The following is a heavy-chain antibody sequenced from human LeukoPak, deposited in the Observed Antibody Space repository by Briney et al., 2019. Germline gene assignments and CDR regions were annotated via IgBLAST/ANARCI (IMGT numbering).Heavy chain of an antibody. CDR3: ARHGAVADPEPYDFRLPDTPNYFDY. CDR1: GYTFTGYY. Sequence: ASVKVSCKASGYTFTGYYMHWVRQAPGQGLEWMGWINPNSGGTNYAQKSQGRVTMTRDTSISTAYMELSRLRSDDTAVYYCARHGAVADPEPYDFRLPDTPNYFDYWGQGTLVTVSS. D-gene: IGHD6-19*01. CDR2: INPNSGGT. V-gene: IGHV1-2*02. J-gene: IGHJ4*02.